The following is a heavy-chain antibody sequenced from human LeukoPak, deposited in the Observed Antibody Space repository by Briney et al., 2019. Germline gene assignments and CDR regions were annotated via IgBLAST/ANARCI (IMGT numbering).Heavy chain of an antibody. CDR1: GYTFTGYY. D-gene: IGHD1-26*01. J-gene: IGHJ4*02. V-gene: IGHV1-2*02. CDR3: ARDRRYSGYVDY. CDR2: INPNSGGT. Sequence: ASVKVSCKASGYTFTGYYMHWVRQAPGQRLEWMGWINPNSGGTNYAQRFQGRVTMTRDTSITTVYMELSRLRSDDTAVYYCARDRRYSGYVDYWGQETLVTVSS.